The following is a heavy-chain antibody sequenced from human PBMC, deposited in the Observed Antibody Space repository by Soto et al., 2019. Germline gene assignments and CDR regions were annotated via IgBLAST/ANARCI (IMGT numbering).Heavy chain of an antibody. V-gene: IGHV4-30-4*01. Sequence: QVQLQESGPGLVKPSQTLSLTCTVSGGSISSGDYYWSWIRQPPGKGLEWIGYIYYSGSTYYNPSLKSRVTISVDTSKNQFSLKLSSGTAADTAVYYCARAPLITFGGVIANNWFDPWGQGTLVTVSS. CDR1: GGSISSGDYY. J-gene: IGHJ5*02. CDR2: IYYSGST. CDR3: ARAPLITFGGVIANNWFDP. D-gene: IGHD3-16*02.